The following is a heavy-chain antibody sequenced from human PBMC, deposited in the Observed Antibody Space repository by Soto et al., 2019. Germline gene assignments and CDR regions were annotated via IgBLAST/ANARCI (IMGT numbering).Heavy chain of an antibody. CDR3: AREGYSSGWYASDAFDI. J-gene: IGHJ3*02. Sequence: SQTLSLTCAISGDSVSSNSAAWNWIRQSPSRGLEWLGRTYYRSKWYNDYAVSVKSRITLNPDTSKNQFSLQLNSVTPEDTAVYYCAREGYSSGWYASDAFDIWGQGTMVTVSS. D-gene: IGHD6-19*01. CDR1: GDSVSSNSAA. V-gene: IGHV6-1*01. CDR2: TYYRSKWYN.